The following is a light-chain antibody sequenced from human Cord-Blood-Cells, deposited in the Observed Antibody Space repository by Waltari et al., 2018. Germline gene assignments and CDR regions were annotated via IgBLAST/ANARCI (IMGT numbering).Light chain of an antibody. J-gene: IGLJ2*01. Sequence: SSELTQDPAVSVALGQTVRITCQGDSLRSYYASWYQQKPGQAPVIVIYGKNNRPSGIPDRFSGFSAVNTASLTITGAQAEDEADYYCNSRDSSGNHLVVFGGGTKLTVL. CDR1: SLRSYY. V-gene: IGLV3-19*01. CDR2: GKN. CDR3: NSRDSSGNHLVV.